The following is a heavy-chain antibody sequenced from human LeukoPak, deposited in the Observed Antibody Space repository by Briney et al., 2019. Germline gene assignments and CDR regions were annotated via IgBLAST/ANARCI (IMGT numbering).Heavy chain of an antibody. CDR1: GYTFTGYY. V-gene: IGHV1-2*02. D-gene: IGHD2-2*01. CDR3: AIEGGDLGTTWFDP. CDR2: INPNSGGT. J-gene: IGHJ5*02. Sequence: ASVKVSCKASGYTFTGYYMHWVRQAPGQGLEWMGWINPNSGGTNYAQKFQGRVTMTRDTSISTAYMELSRLRSDDTAVYYCAIEGGDLGTTWFDPWGQGTLVTVSS.